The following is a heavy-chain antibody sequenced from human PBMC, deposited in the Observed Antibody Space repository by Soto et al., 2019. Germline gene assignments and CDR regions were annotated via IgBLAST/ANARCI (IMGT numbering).Heavy chain of an antibody. CDR1: GFTFSDYY. V-gene: IGHV3-11*06. CDR3: ARFSEEYYYYGMDV. CDR2: ISSSSSYT. J-gene: IGHJ6*02. Sequence: QVQLVESGGGLVKPGGSLRLSCAASGFTFSDYYMSWIRQAPGKGLEWVSYISSSSSYTNYADSVKGRFTISRDNAKNSLYLQMNSLSAEDTAVYYCARFSEEYYYYGMDVWGQGTTVTVSS.